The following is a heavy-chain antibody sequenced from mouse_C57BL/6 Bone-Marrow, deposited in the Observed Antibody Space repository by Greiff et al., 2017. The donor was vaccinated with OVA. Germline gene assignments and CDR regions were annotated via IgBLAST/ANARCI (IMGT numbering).Heavy chain of an antibody. D-gene: IGHD1-1*01. J-gene: IGHJ1*03. CDR2: INPYNGGT. CDR3: ARPSYYGSSYGYFDV. Sequence: EVKLQQSGPVLVKPGASVKMSCKASGYTFTDYYMNWVKQSHGKSLEWIGVINPYNGGTSYNQKFKGKATLTVDKSSSTAYMELNSLTSEDSAVYYCARPSYYGSSYGYFDVWGTGTTVTVSS. CDR1: GYTFTDYY. V-gene: IGHV1-19*01.